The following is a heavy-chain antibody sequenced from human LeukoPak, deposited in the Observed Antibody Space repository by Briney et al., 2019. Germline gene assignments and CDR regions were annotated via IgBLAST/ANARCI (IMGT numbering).Heavy chain of an antibody. V-gene: IGHV3-21*04. D-gene: IGHD6-13*01. Sequence: PGGSLRLSCAASGFTFSDYTMNWVRLAPGKGLEWVSSISGSSNYIYYADSVKGRFTISRGNAKNSLYLQMNSLRAEDTALYYCAKDISGSSSSWYQYFQHWGQGTLVTVSS. J-gene: IGHJ1*01. CDR2: ISGSSNYI. CDR1: GFTFSDYT. CDR3: AKDISGSSSSWYQYFQH.